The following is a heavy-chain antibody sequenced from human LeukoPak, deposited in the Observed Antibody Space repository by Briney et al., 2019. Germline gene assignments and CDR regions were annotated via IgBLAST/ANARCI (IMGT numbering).Heavy chain of an antibody. J-gene: IGHJ6*02. CDR1: GGSISSYY. CDR3: ARRPGGRSYYGMDV. Sequence: TRSLTCTVAGGSISSYYWSWIRQPPGKGREWIGYIYYSGSTNYNPSLKSRVTISVDTSKNQFSLKLSSVTAADTAVYYCARRPGGRSYYGMDVWGQGTTVTVSS. D-gene: IGHD2-15*01. CDR2: IYYSGST. V-gene: IGHV4-59*08.